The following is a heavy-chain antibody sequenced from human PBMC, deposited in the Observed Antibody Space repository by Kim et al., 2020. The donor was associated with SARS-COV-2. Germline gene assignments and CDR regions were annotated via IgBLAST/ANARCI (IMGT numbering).Heavy chain of an antibody. D-gene: IGHD2-8*01. J-gene: IGHJ4*02. CDR2: INTGNGDT. CDR1: GYTLSDFA. Sequence: ASVKVSCKASGYTLSDFAIHWVRQAPGQGLEWMAWINTGNGDTKSSQKLQGRVTITRDTVTSTVYMELSSLTSEDTAVYYCARGSMATYDYWGQGTLVPVSS. V-gene: IGHV1-3*04. CDR3: ARGSMATYDY.